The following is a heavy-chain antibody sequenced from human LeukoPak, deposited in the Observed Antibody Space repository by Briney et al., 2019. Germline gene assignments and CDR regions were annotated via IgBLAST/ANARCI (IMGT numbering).Heavy chain of an antibody. J-gene: IGHJ4*02. D-gene: IGHD2-21*01. CDR3: AKEIPLLPFDH. CDR1: GFTFSTFA. Sequence: GGSLRLSCAASGFTFSTFAMIWVRQPPGKGLEWVSSIFPSGGEIHYADSVRGRFTISRDNSRNALYLQMNSLRSEDTAVYFCAKEIPLLPFDHWGQGILVTVSS. V-gene: IGHV3-23*01. CDR2: IFPSGGEI.